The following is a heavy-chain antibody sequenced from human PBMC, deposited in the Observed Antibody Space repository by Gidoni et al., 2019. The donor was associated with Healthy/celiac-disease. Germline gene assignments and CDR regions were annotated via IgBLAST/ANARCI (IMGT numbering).Heavy chain of an antibody. CDR3: ARQHARSYYLHY. Sequence: QVQLQESGPGLVKPSETLSLTCAASGYSISSGYYWGWIRQPPGKGLEWIGSIYHSGSTSYNPSLKSRVTISVDTSKNQFSLKLSSVTAADTAVYYCARQHARSYYLHYWGQGTLVTVSS. CDR1: GYSISSGYY. J-gene: IGHJ4*02. D-gene: IGHD1-26*01. V-gene: IGHV4-38-2*01. CDR2: IYHSGST.